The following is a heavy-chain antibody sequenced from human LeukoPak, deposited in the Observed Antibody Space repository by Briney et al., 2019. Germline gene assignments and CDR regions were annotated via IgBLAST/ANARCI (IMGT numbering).Heavy chain of an antibody. CDR2: ISAYNGNT. CDR1: GYTFTSYG. D-gene: IGHD3-3*01. J-gene: IGHJ5*02. Sequence: ASVKVSCKASGYTFTSYGISWVRQAPGQGLEWMGWISAYNGNTNYAQKLQGRVTMTTVTSTSTAYMELRSLRSDDTAVYYCARDGGITIFGVVINAGNWFDPWGQGTLVTVSS. V-gene: IGHV1-18*01. CDR3: ARDGGITIFGVVINAGNWFDP.